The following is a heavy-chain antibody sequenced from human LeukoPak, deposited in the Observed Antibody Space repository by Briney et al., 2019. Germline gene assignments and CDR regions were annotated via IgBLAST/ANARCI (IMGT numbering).Heavy chain of an antibody. Sequence: PGGSLRLSCAGSGFTFDDFGISWVRHVPGKGLQWVSGINWNGAATGHGDSVKGRFTVSRDNAKNSLYLEMNSLRVEDTGFYYCARRLMGGFTDWYFDLWGRGTLVTVSS. CDR3: ARRLMGGFTDWYFDL. CDR1: GFTFDDFG. V-gene: IGHV3-20*04. CDR2: INWNGAAT. J-gene: IGHJ2*01. D-gene: IGHD2-8*01.